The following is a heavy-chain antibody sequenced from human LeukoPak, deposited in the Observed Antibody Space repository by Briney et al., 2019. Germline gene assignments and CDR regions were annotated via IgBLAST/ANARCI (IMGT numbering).Heavy chain of an antibody. D-gene: IGHD1-26*01. J-gene: IGHJ3*02. V-gene: IGHV3-48*01. CDR1: GFTFSSYG. CDR3: ARHDSGSYYVLVGAFDI. Sequence: GGSLRLSGAASGFTFSSYGMHWVRQAPGKGLEWVSYISSSSSTIYYADSVKGRFTISRDNAKNSLYLQMNSLRAEDTAVYYCARHDSGSYYVLVGAFDIWGQGTMVTVSS. CDR2: ISSSSSTI.